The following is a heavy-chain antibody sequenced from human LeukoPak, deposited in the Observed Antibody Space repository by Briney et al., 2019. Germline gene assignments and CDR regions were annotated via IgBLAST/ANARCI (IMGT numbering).Heavy chain of an antibody. CDR3: ARHHWGWLQSGYFDY. V-gene: IGHV4-34*01. D-gene: IGHD5-24*01. Sequence: SETLSLTCAVYGGSFSGYYWSWIRQPPGKGLEWIGEINHSGSTNYNPSLKSRVTISVDTSKNQFSLKLSSVTAADTAVYYCARHHWGWLQSGYFDYWGQGTLVTVSS. CDR2: INHSGST. J-gene: IGHJ4*02. CDR1: GGSFSGYY.